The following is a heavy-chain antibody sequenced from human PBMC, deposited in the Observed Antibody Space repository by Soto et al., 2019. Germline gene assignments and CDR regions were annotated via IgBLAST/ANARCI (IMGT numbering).Heavy chain of an antibody. V-gene: IGHV3-7*01. D-gene: IGHD2-2*01. Sequence: GGSLRLSCAASGFTFSSYWMSWVRQAPGKGLEWVANIKQDGSEKYYVDSVKGRFTISRDNAKNSLYLQMNSLRAEDTAVYYCARDKVGDIVLVPAAADAIDIWGQGTRVTVAS. CDR3: ARDKVGDIVLVPAAADAIDI. CDR1: GFTFSSYW. CDR2: IKQDGSEK. J-gene: IGHJ3*02.